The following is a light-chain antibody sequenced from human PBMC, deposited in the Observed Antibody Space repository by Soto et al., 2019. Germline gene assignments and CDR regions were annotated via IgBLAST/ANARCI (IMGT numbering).Light chain of an antibody. Sequence: QSVLTQPPSVSGSPGQSVTISCTGTSSDVGNYDRVSWYQQPPGTAPKLVIYEVSNRPSGVHDRFSGSKSGNTASLTISGLQTEDEGDYFCTSYTSSRTVLFGGGTKLTVL. CDR3: TSYTSSRTVL. V-gene: IGLV2-18*02. CDR1: SSDVGNYDR. J-gene: IGLJ2*01. CDR2: EVS.